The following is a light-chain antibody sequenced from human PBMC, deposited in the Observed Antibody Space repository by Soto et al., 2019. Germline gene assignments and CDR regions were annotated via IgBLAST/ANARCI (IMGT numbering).Light chain of an antibody. CDR1: SSDVGTYNY. J-gene: IGLJ3*02. Sequence: QSALTQPASVSGSPGQSITISCTGTSSDVGTYNYVSWYQHRPGKAPKLMIYDVSYRPSGVSNRFSGSKSANTASLTISRLQAEDEADYSFSSYTTSNTQVFGGGTKVPVL. CDR2: DVS. CDR3: SSYTTSNTQV. V-gene: IGLV2-14*01.